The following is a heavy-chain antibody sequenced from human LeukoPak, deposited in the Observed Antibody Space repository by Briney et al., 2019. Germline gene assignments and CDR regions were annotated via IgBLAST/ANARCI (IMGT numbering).Heavy chain of an antibody. J-gene: IGHJ4*02. CDR3: ARALTQIPRLATGLGY. CDR1: GFTVSSNY. D-gene: IGHD2-21*02. V-gene: IGHV3-33*08. Sequence: GGSLRLSCAASGFTVSSNYMSWVRQAPGKGLEWVAVIWYDGRNKYYADSVKGRFTISRDNSKNTLYLQMNSLRTEDTAVYSCARALTQIPRLATGLGYWGQGTLVTVSS. CDR2: IWYDGRNK.